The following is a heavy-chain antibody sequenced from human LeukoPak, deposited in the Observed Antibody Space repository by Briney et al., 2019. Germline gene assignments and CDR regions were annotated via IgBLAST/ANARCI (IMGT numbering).Heavy chain of an antibody. D-gene: IGHD3-9*01. Sequence: SETLSLTCAVYGGSFNGYYWSWIRQPPGKGLEWIGEINHSGSTNYNPSLKSRVTISVDTSKNQFSLKLSSVTAADTAVYYCARGPEGVLRYFDWLPSCAFDIWGQGTIVTVSS. CDR1: GGSFNGYY. CDR2: INHSGST. CDR3: ARGPEGVLRYFDWLPSCAFDI. V-gene: IGHV4-34*01. J-gene: IGHJ3*02.